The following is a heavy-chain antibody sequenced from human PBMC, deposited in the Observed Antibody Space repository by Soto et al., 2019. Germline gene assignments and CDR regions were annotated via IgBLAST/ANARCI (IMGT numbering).Heavy chain of an antibody. CDR1: GDSVSSSDYF. Sequence: QGQLQESGPGLVKPSQTLSLTCTVSGDSVSSSDYFWNWIRQRPGKGLEWIGYIYSSGSTYYNPSLKSRLNISVATSKNHFSLNLNSVTAADTAVYYCARSYTVTTGADFDYWGQGTLVTVSS. D-gene: IGHD4-17*01. CDR2: IYSSGST. J-gene: IGHJ4*02. V-gene: IGHV4-31*03. CDR3: ARSYTVTTGADFDY.